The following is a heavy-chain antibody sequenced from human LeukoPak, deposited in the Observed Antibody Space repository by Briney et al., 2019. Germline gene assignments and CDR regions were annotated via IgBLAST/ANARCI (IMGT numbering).Heavy chain of an antibody. D-gene: IGHD1-26*01. J-gene: IGHJ4*02. CDR1: GGSFSGYY. Sequence: PSETLSLTCAVYGGSFSGYYWSWIRQPPGKGLEWIGEINHSGSTNYNPSLKSRVTISVDTSKNQFSLKLSSVTAADTAVYYCARHYSGSYSGFDYWGQGTLVTVSS. CDR2: INHSGST. CDR3: ARHYSGSYSGFDY. V-gene: IGHV4-34*01.